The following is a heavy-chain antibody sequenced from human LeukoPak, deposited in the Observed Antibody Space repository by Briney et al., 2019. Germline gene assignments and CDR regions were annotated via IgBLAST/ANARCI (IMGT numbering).Heavy chain of an antibody. D-gene: IGHD1-14*01. J-gene: IGHJ6*03. CDR2: INTNTGNP. V-gene: IGHV7-4-1*02. CDR1: GGTFSSYA. Sequence: ASVKVSCKASGGTFSSYAISWVRQAPGQGLEWMGWINTNTGNPTYAQGFTGRFVFSLDTSVSTAYLQIRSLKAEDTAVYYCSRDVPNPYGNYYYMDVWGKGTTVTVSS. CDR3: SRDVPNPYGNYYYMDV.